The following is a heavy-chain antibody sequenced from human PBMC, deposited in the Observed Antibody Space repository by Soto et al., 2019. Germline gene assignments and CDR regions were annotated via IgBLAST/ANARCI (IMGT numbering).Heavy chain of an antibody. CDR1: GGSISSYY. CDR2: IYYSGST. J-gene: IGHJ4*02. V-gene: IGHV4-59*08. Sequence: SETLSLTCTVSGGSISSYYWSWIRQPPGKGLEWIGYIYYSGSTNYNPSLKSRVTISVDTSKNQFSLKLSSVTAADTAVYYCARGTYYDFWSGYYTDPYYFDYWGQGTLVTVSS. D-gene: IGHD3-3*01. CDR3: ARGTYYDFWSGYYTDPYYFDY.